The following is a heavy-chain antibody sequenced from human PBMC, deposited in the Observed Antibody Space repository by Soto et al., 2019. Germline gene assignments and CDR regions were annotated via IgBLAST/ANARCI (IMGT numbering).Heavy chain of an antibody. D-gene: IGHD3-22*01. Sequence: QVQLVESGGGVVQPGRSLRLSGAASGFTFSSYAMHWVRQAPGKGLEWVAVISYDGSNKYYADSVKGRFTISRDNSKNTLYLQMNSLGAEDTAVYYCARAGYDSSGYYPEPYYYGMDVWGQGTTVTVSS. CDR1: GFTFSSYA. V-gene: IGHV3-30-3*01. J-gene: IGHJ6*02. CDR2: ISYDGSNK. CDR3: ARAGYDSSGYYPEPYYYGMDV.